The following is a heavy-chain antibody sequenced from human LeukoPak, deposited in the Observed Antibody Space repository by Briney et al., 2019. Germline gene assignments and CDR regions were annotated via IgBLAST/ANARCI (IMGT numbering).Heavy chain of an antibody. D-gene: IGHD2-2*01. J-gene: IGHJ4*02. V-gene: IGHV3-53*01. CDR3: ARGGHCSSTSCYAGGQIGY. CDR2: IYSGGST. CDR1: GFTVSSNY. Sequence: GGSLRLSCAASGFTVSSNYMSWVRQAPGKGLEWVSVIYSGGSTYYADSVKGRFTISRDNSKNTLYLQMNSLRAEDTAVYYCARGGHCSSTSCYAGGQIGYWGQGTLVTVSS.